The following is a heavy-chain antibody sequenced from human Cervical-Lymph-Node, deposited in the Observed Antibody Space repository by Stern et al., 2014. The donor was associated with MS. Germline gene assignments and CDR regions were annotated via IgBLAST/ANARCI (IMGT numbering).Heavy chain of an antibody. CDR3: AREVAGHRLGMMDV. CDR1: GYTFTIYY. CDR2: INPSGGST. J-gene: IGHJ6*02. Sequence: QVQLVQSGAEVKKPGASVKVACKAAGYTFTIYYMHWVRQAPVQGLEWMGIINPSGGSTSYAQKFQGRVTMTRDTSTSTVYMELSSLRSEDTAVYYCAREVAGHRLGMMDVWGQGTTVTVSS. D-gene: IGHD6-19*01. V-gene: IGHV1-46*01.